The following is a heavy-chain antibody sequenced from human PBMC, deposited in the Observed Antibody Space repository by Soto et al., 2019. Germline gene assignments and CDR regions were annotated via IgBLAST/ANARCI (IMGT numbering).Heavy chain of an antibody. CDR3: ASAWEYQRAFDY. CDR1: GGSISSSSYY. V-gene: IGHV4-39*01. D-gene: IGHD2-2*01. J-gene: IGHJ4*02. CDR2: IYYSGST. Sequence: SETLSLTCTVSGGSISSSSYYWGWIRQPPGKGLEWIGSIYYSGSTYYNPSLKSRVTISVDTSKNQFSLKLSSVTAADTAVYYCASAWEYQRAFDYWGQGTLVTVSS.